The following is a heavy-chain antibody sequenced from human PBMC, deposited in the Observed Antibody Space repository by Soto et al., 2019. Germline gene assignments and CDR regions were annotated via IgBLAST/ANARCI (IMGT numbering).Heavy chain of an antibody. D-gene: IGHD3-9*01. CDR1: GGSVSSSSYY. J-gene: IGHJ6*02. CDR2: IYHTGST. V-gene: IGHV4-61*03. CDR3: ARDHDIFDSPPRSQSYFYGMDV. Sequence: QLQQSGPGLVKPSETLSLTCTVSGGSVSSSSYYWSWIRQPPGKGLEWIGYIYHTGSTKYNPSLESRSTISVDTSKNHFSLMLTSVTTANTAVYYYARDHDIFDSPPRSQSYFYGMDVWGQGTTGTVSS.